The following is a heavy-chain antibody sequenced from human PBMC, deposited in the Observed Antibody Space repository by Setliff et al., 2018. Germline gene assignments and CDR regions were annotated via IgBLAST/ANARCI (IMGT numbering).Heavy chain of an antibody. J-gene: IGHJ1*01. CDR2: ISAYNGNT. D-gene: IGHD5-12*01. CDR1: GYTFTSYG. V-gene: IGHV1-18*01. Sequence: ASVKVSCKASGYTFTSYGISWVRQAPGQGLEWMGWISAYNGNTNYAQKLQGRVTMTTDTSTSTAYMELRSLRSDDTAVYYCASAHYYSGYIEYFQYWGQGTLVTVSS. CDR3: ASAHYYSGYIEYFQY.